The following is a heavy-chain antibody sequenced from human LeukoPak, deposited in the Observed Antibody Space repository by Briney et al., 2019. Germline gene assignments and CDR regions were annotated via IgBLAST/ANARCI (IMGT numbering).Heavy chain of an antibody. V-gene: IGHV3-11*06. CDR2: ISGTSSDT. Sequence: GGSLRLSCAASGFTFSGSYMTWIRQAPGKGLEWLSYISGTSSDTKYADSVKGRFTISRDNAKNSLYLQMSSLRAEDTAVYYCTRDPRVADYWGQGTLVTVSS. CDR1: GFTFSGSY. D-gene: IGHD5/OR15-5a*01. CDR3: TRDPRVADY. J-gene: IGHJ4*02.